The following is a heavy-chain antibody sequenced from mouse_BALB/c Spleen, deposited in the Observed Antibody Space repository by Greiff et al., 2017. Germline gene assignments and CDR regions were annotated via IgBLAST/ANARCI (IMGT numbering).Heavy chain of an antibody. D-gene: IGHD2-2*01. CDR2: ISSGSSTI. Sequence: EVQLVESGGGLVQPGGSRKLSCAASGFTFSSFGMHWVRQAPEKGLEWVAYISSGSSTIYYADTVKGRFTISRDNPKNTLFLQMTSLRSEDTAMYYFARSDYGYDEEAYFDYWGQGTTLTVSS. V-gene: IGHV5-17*02. J-gene: IGHJ2*01. CDR3: ARSDYGYDEEAYFDY. CDR1: GFTFSSFG.